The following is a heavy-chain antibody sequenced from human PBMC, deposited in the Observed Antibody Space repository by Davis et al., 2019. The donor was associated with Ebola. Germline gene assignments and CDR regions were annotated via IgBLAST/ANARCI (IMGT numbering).Heavy chain of an antibody. Sequence: ASVKVSCKASGYTFTSYDINWVRQATGQGLEWMGWMNPNSGNTGYAQKFQGRVTMTRNTSISTAYMELSSLRSEDTAMYYCVSDIVVVPAAPDAFDIWGQGTMVTVSS. J-gene: IGHJ3*02. CDR1: GYTFTSYD. D-gene: IGHD2-2*01. CDR3: VSDIVVVPAAPDAFDI. CDR2: MNPNSGNT. V-gene: IGHV1-8*01.